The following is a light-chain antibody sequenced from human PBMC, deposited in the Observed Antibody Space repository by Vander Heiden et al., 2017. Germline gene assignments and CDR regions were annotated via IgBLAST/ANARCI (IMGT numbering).Light chain of an antibody. Sequence: QSALTQPASVSRSPGQSITISCTGTSSDVGGYNYVSWYQQHPGKAPKLMIYEVSNRPSGVSNRFSGSKSGNTASLTISGLQAEDEADYYCSSYTSSSTLGVVFGGGTKLTVL. CDR3: SSYTSSSTLGVV. V-gene: IGLV2-14*01. CDR1: SSDVGGYNY. J-gene: IGLJ2*01. CDR2: EVS.